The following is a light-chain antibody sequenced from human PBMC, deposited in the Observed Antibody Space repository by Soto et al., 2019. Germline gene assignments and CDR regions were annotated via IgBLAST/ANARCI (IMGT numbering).Light chain of an antibody. Sequence: EIVLTQSPDTLSFSPGERSTLSCSASQSVSSSYLAWYQQRPGQAPRLLIYGASSRATGIPDRFSGSGSGTDFSLTISRLEPEDFAVYYCQQYGVSPRTFGQGTKVDIK. CDR3: QQYGVSPRT. J-gene: IGKJ1*01. CDR2: GAS. V-gene: IGKV3-20*01. CDR1: QSVSSSY.